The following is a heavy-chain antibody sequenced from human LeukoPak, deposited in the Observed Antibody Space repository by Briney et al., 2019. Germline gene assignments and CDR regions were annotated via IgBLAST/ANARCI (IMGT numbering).Heavy chain of an antibody. Sequence: GGSLRLSCAAPGITFRNYNMNWVRQAPGKGLEWISSITSSSSYVFYADSVKGRFTISRDNAQNSLYLQMNSLRVEDTAIYYCARDPYNGAYSEGYYYYYLDLRGKGTPVNVSS. CDR3: ARDPYNGAYSEGYYYYYLDL. CDR2: ITSSSSYV. V-gene: IGHV3-21*01. J-gene: IGHJ6*03. D-gene: IGHD1-1*01. CDR1: GITFRNYN.